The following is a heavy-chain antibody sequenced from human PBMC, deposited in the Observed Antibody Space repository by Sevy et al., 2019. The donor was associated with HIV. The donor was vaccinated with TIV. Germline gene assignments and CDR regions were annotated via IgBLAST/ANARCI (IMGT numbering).Heavy chain of an antibody. V-gene: IGHV4-39*01. CDR1: GGSISSSSYY. CDR3: ARLPTYCTNGLCYTFFDY. D-gene: IGHD2-8*01. Sequence: SETLSLTCTVSGGSISSSSYYWGWIRQPPGKGLEWIGSIYSSGSTYYKSSLKSRIAISVDASRNQFSLKLNSLTAADTAVYYCARLPTYCTNGLCYTFFDYWGQGTLVTVSS. J-gene: IGHJ4*02. CDR2: IYSSGST.